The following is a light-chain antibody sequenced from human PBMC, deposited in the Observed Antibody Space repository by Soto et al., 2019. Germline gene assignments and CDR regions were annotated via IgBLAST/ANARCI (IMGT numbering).Light chain of an antibody. CDR3: QQNVMSPYT. J-gene: IGKJ2*01. CDR1: QSVSSNH. Sequence: EIVLTQSPGSLSLSPRETATLSCRASQSVSSNHLAWYQQKPGQAPRLLIYGASSRATGIPDRFSGSGSGTDFTLSISRLEPEDFAVYYCQQNVMSPYTFGQGTTLEIK. V-gene: IGKV3-20*01. CDR2: GAS.